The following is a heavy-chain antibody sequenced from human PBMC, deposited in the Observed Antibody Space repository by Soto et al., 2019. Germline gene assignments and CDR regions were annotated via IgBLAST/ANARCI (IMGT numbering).Heavy chain of an antibody. J-gene: IGHJ4*02. CDR2: ISYDGSNK. CDR3: ERVWAGTGDY. CDR1: GFTFSSYA. D-gene: IGHD6-19*01. Sequence: QVQLVESGGGVVQPGRSLRLSCAASGFTFSSYAMHWVRQAPGKGLEWVAVISYDGSNKYYADSVKGRFTISRDNSKNTLYLQMNSLRAEDTAVYYCERVWAGTGDYWGQGTLVTVSS. V-gene: IGHV3-30-3*01.